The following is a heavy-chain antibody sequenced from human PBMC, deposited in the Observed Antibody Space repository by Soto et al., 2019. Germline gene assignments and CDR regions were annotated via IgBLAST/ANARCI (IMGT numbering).Heavy chain of an antibody. J-gene: IGHJ6*03. CDR2: ISYDGSNK. CDR3: AKDTYGDYDGNYYMDV. D-gene: IGHD4-17*01. CDR1: GFTFSSYG. V-gene: IGHV3-30*18. Sequence: QVQLVESGGGVVQPGRSLRLSCAASGFTFSSYGMHWVRQAPGKGLEWVAVISYDGSNKYYADSVKGRFTISRDNSKNTLYLQMNRLRAEDTAVYYCAKDTYGDYDGNYYMDVWGKGTTVTVSS.